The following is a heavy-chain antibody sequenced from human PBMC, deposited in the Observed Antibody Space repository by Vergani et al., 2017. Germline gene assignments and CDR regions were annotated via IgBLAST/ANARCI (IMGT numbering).Heavy chain of an antibody. V-gene: IGHV4-39*02. CDR1: GDSLSRSYYY. Sequence: QLQESGPGLVKPSETLSLSCRVSGDSLSRSYYYWGFIRQPPGKGLEWIGSISSSGSPYYNPTLKSRLAFSVDPSKNLFSLRLKSVTATDTGMYYCARPVGPSAIDDGDHVWGQGTMVTVS. CDR2: ISSSGSP. CDR3: ARPVGPSAIDDGDHV. D-gene: IGHD4/OR15-4a*01. J-gene: IGHJ3*01.